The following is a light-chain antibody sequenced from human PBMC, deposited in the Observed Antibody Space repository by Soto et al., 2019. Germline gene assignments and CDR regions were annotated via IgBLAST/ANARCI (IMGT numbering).Light chain of an antibody. CDR3: QEADGFPWR. V-gene: IGKV1-12*02. Sequence: DIQMTQSPSSVSASVGDSVTTTCRASQGITNGLAWYQQKPGKAPKPLIYGASSSQSGVPSRFSGGGSGTEFILTITGLQTEDFATYFCQEADGFPWRFGHGTRVEMK. CDR2: GAS. CDR1: QGITNG. J-gene: IGKJ1*01.